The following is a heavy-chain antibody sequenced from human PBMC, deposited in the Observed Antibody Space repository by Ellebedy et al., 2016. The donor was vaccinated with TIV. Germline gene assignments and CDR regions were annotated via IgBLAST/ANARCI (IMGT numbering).Heavy chain of an antibody. V-gene: IGHV5-10-1*01. J-gene: IGHJ6*02. CDR2: IDPSDSYT. Sequence: GGSLRLSXKGSGYSFTSYWISWVRQMPGKGLEWMGRIDPSDSYTNYSPSFQGHVTISADKSISTAYLQWSSLKASDTAMYYCARQGYDILTGYGMDVWGQGTTVTVSS. CDR1: GYSFTSYW. CDR3: ARQGYDILTGYGMDV. D-gene: IGHD3-9*01.